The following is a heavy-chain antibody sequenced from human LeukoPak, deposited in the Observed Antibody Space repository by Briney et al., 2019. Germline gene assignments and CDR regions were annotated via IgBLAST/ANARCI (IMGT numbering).Heavy chain of an antibody. CDR3: ASGSIAAPSRYYYYYYGMDV. CDR2: INHSGST. CDR1: GFTFSSYW. J-gene: IGHJ6*02. V-gene: IGHV4-34*01. D-gene: IGHD6-6*01. Sequence: GSLRLSCAASGFTFSSYWMNWVRQPPGKGLEWIGEINHSGSTNYNPSLKSRVTISVDTSKNQFSLKLSSVTAADTAVYYCASGSIAAPSRYYYYYYGMDVWGQGTTVTVSS.